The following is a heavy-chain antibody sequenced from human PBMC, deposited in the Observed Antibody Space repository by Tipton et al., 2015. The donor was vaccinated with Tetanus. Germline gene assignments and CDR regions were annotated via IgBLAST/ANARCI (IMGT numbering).Heavy chain of an antibody. Sequence: TLSLTCTVSGGSISSFYWSWIRQSPGRGLEWIGYIYYTGNTNYNPSLKSRVTISADTTKKQSSLNLRSVTAADTAVYYCAGLPVGGGYSAHHYFLHWGQGTLVTVSS. V-gene: IGHV4-59*01. CDR3: AGLPVGGGYSAHHYFLH. CDR1: GGSISSFY. D-gene: IGHD4-23*01. CDR2: IYYTGNT. J-gene: IGHJ4*02.